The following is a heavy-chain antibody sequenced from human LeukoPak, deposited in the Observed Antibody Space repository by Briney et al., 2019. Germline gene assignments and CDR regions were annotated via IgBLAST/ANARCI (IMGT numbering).Heavy chain of an antibody. Sequence: SETLSLTCTVSGYSISSGYYWGWIRQPPGKGLEWIGSIYHSGSTYYNPSLKSRVTISVDTSKNQFSLKLSSVTAADTAVYYCAVTVTTSSNWFDPWGQGTLVTVSS. CDR2: IYHSGST. V-gene: IGHV4-38-2*02. CDR1: GYSISSGYY. D-gene: IGHD4-17*01. J-gene: IGHJ5*02. CDR3: AVTVTTSSNWFDP.